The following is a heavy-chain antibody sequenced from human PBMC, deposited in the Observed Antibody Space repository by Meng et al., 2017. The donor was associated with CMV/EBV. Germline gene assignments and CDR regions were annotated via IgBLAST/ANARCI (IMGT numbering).Heavy chain of an antibody. Sequence: GGSLRLSCAASGFTFSGSAMHWVRQASGKGLEWVGRIRSKANSYATAYAASVKGRFTISRDDSKNTAYLQMNSLKTEDTAVYYCTVRIAVAGTIDYWAREPWSPSPQ. CDR1: GFTFSGSA. CDR2: IRSKANSYAT. CDR3: TVRIAVAGTIDY. D-gene: IGHD6-19*01. J-gene: IGHJ4*02. V-gene: IGHV3-73*01.